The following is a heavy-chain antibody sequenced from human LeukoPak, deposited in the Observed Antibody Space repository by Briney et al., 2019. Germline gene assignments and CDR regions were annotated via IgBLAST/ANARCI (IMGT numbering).Heavy chain of an antibody. V-gene: IGHV2-5*02. J-gene: IGHJ4*02. CDR3: AHRGASHLLFDY. CDR1: GFSLSTTGVG. D-gene: IGHD1-26*01. Sequence: SGPTLVKPTQTLTLTCTFSGFSLSTTGVGVGWLRQPPGKALEWLGLTYWDDDKRYSPSLESRITITKDTSKNQVVLTMTNMDSVDTATYYCAHRGASHLLFDYWGQGILVTVSS. CDR2: TYWDDDK.